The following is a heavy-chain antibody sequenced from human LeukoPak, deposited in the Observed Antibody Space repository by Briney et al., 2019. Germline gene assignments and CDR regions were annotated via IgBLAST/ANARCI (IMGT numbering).Heavy chain of an antibody. V-gene: IGHV3-66*03. Sequence: GGSLRLSCAASGFTVSSNYMSWVRQAPGKGLERVSVIYSCGSTYYADSVKGRFTISRDNSKNTLYLQMNSLRAEDTAVYYCARDRVDIVATHWCQPSPPRPSYGMDVWGQGTTVTVSS. CDR1: GFTVSSNY. CDR3: ARDRVDIVATHWCQPSPPRPSYGMDV. J-gene: IGHJ6*02. CDR2: IYSCGST. D-gene: IGHD5-12*01.